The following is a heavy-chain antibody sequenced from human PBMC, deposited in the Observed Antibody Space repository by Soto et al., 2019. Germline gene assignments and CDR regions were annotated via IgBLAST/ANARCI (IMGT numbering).Heavy chain of an antibody. D-gene: IGHD6-13*01. CDR2: MNPNSGNT. J-gene: IGHJ5*02. CDR1: GYTFTSYD. Sequence: QVQLVQSGAEVKKPGASVKVSCKASGYTFTSYDINWVRQATGQGLEWMGWMNPNSGNTGYAQKFQGRVTMTRNTSISTAYMELSSLRSEDTAVYFCARERSAAGTGWFDPWGQGTLVTISS. V-gene: IGHV1-8*01. CDR3: ARERSAAGTGWFDP.